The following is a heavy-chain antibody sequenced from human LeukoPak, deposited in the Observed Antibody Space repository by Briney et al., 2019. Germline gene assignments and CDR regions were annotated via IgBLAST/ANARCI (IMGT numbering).Heavy chain of an antibody. J-gene: IGHJ3*01. CDR3: VETGGGF. D-gene: IGHD1-1*01. CDR2: IWPDGSDR. CDR1: GLTYSNYW. Sequence: GGSLRLSCAASGLTYSNYWMSWVRQAPGKGLEWVATIWPDGSDRHYVDSVKGRFTISRDNAKNSLLLQMNNLRADDTALYYCVETGGGFWGRGTMVIVSS. V-gene: IGHV3-7*01.